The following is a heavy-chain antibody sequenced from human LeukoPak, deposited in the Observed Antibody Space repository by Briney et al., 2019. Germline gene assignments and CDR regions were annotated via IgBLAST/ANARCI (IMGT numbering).Heavy chain of an antibody. CDR1: GITLTTYT. CDR3: ARIGFSATTSSY. J-gene: IGHJ4*02. V-gene: IGHV3-30-3*01. Sequence: GGSLRLSCVVTGITLTTYTMYWVRQAPGKGLEWVAIISYDENNKYYADSVKGRFTISSDNNKDTVFLQMNNLRSEDTALYYCARIGFSATTSSYWGRGTRVIVSS. D-gene: IGHD2/OR15-2a*01. CDR2: ISYDENNK.